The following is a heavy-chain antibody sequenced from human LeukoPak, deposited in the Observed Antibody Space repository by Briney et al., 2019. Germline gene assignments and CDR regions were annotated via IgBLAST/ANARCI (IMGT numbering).Heavy chain of an antibody. D-gene: IGHD2-2*01. Sequence: NPGGSLRLSCAASGFTFSDYYMSWIRQAPGKGLEWVSYISSSGSTIYYADSVKGRFTISRDNAKNSLYLQMNSLRAEDTAVYYCARVLGVVVPAAIPQPRYYYMDVWGKGTTVTISS. V-gene: IGHV3-11*01. J-gene: IGHJ6*03. CDR2: ISSSGSTI. CDR3: ARVLGVVVPAAIPQPRYYYMDV. CDR1: GFTFSDYY.